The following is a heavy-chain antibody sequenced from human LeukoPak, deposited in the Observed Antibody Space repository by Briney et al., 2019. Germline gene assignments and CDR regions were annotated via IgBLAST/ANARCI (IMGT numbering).Heavy chain of an antibody. CDR2: ISGSGGST. V-gene: IGHV3-23*01. J-gene: IGHJ5*02. CDR1: GFTFSSYA. D-gene: IGHD3-16*01. Sequence: GGSLRLSCAASGFTFSSYAMSWVRQAPGKGLEWVSAISGSGGSTYYADSVKGRFTISRDNSKNTLYLQMNSLRAEDTAVYYCAKADDRGIMITFVGVTWGQGTLVTVSS. CDR3: AKADDRGIMITFVGVT.